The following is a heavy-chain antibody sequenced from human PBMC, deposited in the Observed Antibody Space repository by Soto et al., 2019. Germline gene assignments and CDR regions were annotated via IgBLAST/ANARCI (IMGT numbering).Heavy chain of an antibody. CDR1: RFTFSRSA. Sequence: GGSLRLSCAASRFTFSRSAMHWVRQAPGKGLEWVGRIRSKANNYATAYAASVKGRFSISRDDSKNTAYLQMNSLKSEDTAVYYCTRLYSSGFDYWGQGALVTVSS. CDR2: IRSKANNYAT. CDR3: TRLYSSGFDY. J-gene: IGHJ4*02. D-gene: IGHD6-19*01. V-gene: IGHV3-73*01.